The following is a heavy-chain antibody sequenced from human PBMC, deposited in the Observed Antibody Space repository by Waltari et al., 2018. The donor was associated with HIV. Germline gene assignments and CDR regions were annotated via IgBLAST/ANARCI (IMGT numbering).Heavy chain of an antibody. CDR1: GYTFANYD. D-gene: IGHD7-27*01. J-gene: IGHJ4*02. CDR2: MNPSSGDT. CDR3: ARGLTADS. V-gene: IGHV1-8*01. Sequence: QVQLVQSGPEVKKPGASVKVSCKASGYTFANYDINWVRQATGQGLEWMGWMNPSSGDTGYAQRFQGRVTMTRNTSISTAYMALNSLTSEDTAVYYCARGLTADSWGQGTLVTVSS.